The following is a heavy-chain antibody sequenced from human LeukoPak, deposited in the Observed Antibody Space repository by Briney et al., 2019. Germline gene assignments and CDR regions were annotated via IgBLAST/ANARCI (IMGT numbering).Heavy chain of an antibody. Sequence: GASVKVSCKASGGTFISYTISWVRQAPGQGLEWMGRITPILGIANYAQKFQGRVTITAAKSTSTAYMELSSLRSEDTAVYYCARASTLATIPTLDYWGQGTLVTVSS. D-gene: IGHD5-24*01. CDR3: ARASTLATIPTLDY. CDR1: GGTFISYT. V-gene: IGHV1-69*10. CDR2: ITPILGIA. J-gene: IGHJ4*02.